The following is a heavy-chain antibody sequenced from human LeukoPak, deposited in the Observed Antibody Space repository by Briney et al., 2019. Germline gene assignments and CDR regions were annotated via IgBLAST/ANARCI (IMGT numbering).Heavy chain of an antibody. CDR1: GFTFSSYA. CDR2: ISYDGSNK. V-gene: IGHV3-30*01. D-gene: IGHD3-10*01. Sequence: PGGSLRLSCAASGFTFSSYAMHWVRQAPGKGLEWVAVISYDGSNKYYADSVKGRFTISRDNSKNTLYLQINSLRAEDTAVYYGATGKLWFGSAFDYWGQGTLVTVSS. J-gene: IGHJ4*02. CDR3: ATGKLWFGSAFDY.